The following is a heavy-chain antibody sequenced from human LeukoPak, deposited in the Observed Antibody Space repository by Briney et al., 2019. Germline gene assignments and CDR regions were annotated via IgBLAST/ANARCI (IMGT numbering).Heavy chain of an antibody. Sequence: TGGSLRLSCAASGFTVSSNYMSWVRQAPGKGLEWVSVIYSGGSTYYADSVKGRFTISRDNSKNTVYLQMNSLRAEDTAVYYCARDLDHYGMDVWGQGTTVTVSS. CDR1: GFTVSSNY. CDR2: IYSGGST. CDR3: ARDLDHYGMDV. V-gene: IGHV3-53*01. J-gene: IGHJ6*02.